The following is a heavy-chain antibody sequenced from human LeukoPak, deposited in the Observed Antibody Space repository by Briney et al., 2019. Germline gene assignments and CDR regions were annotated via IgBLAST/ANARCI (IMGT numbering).Heavy chain of an antibody. CDR2: ISAYNGDT. Sequence: GASVKVSCKASGYTFTSYGINWVRQAPGQGLEWMGWISAYNGDTNYAQKLQGRVTMTRDMSTSTVYMELSSLRSEDTAVYYCARDGGPRHYYYYYMDVWGKGTTVTVSS. J-gene: IGHJ6*03. D-gene: IGHD2-15*01. CDR3: ARDGGPRHYYYYYMDV. V-gene: IGHV1-18*01. CDR1: GYTFTSYG.